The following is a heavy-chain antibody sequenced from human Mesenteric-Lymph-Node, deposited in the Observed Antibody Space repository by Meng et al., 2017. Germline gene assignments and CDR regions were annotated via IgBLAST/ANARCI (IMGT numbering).Heavy chain of an antibody. D-gene: IGHD5/OR15-5a*01. CDR2: ITSGGGYT. CDR3: ARERPSTRGDAFDV. Sequence: GESLKISCAASGFIFSSHVMSWVRQAPGKGPEWVSYITSGGGYTQYADSVKGRFTISRDNALNSLYLQMNSLRDDDTATYYCARERPSTRGDAFDVWGQGTMVTVSS. V-gene: IGHV3-21*01. CDR1: GFIFSSHV. J-gene: IGHJ3*01.